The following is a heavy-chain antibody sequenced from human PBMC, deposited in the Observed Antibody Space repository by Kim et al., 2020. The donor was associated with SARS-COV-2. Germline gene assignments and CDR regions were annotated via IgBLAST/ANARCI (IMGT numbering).Heavy chain of an antibody. D-gene: IGHD6-13*01. CDR3: AVLGSSWYGRGARDIDY. CDR1: GFTFSSYA. V-gene: IGHV3-30*04. Sequence: GGSLRLSCAASGFTFSSYAMHWVRQAPGKGLEWVAVISYDGSNKYYADSVKGRFTISRDNSKNTLYLQMNSLRAEDTAVYYCAVLGSSWYGRGARDIDYWGQGTLVTVSS. J-gene: IGHJ4*02. CDR2: ISYDGSNK.